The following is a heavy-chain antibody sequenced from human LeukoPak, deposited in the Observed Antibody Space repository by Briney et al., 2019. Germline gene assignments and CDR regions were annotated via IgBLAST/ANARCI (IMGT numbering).Heavy chain of an antibody. V-gene: IGHV3-73*01. CDR1: GFTVSGAA. Sequence: GGSLRLSCAASGFTVSGAAMQWVRQASGKGREWVGRIRSKANSYATAYAAWVKGRFTMSRDVSKNTAHLQMNRLKTEDTAVYYCPSRPGNFVGATMTSVDYRGQGTLVPVSS. CDR3: PSRPGNFVGATMTSVDY. D-gene: IGHD1-26*01. CDR2: IRSKANSYAT. J-gene: IGHJ4*02.